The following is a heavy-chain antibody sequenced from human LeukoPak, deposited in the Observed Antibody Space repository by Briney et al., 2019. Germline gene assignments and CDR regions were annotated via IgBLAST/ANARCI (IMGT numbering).Heavy chain of an antibody. CDR2: ISNDGGGT. D-gene: IGHD3-22*01. Sequence: GGSLRLSCVASGLIFNNYGLIWVRQAPGKGLEWVSAISNDGGGTTYAASVNGRFTISRDNSKNTLFLQMNSLRAEDTALYYCAKGSSGYFADLWGQGTLVTVSS. CDR3: AKGSSGYFADL. V-gene: IGHV3-23*01. J-gene: IGHJ5*02. CDR1: GLIFNNYG.